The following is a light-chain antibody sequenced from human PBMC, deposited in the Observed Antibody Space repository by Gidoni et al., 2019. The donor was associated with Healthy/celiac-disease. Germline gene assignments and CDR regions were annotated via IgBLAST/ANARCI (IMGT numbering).Light chain of an antibody. J-gene: IGKJ4*01. CDR3: QQYGSSPLT. CDR1: QSVSNSY. Sequence: EIVLTQSPGTLSLSPGERATLSCRASQSVSNSYFAWYQKKPGQAPRLLIYGASSRATGIPDRFSGSGSGTDFTLTISRLEPEDFAVYYCQQYGSSPLTFXGXTKVEIK. V-gene: IGKV3-20*01. CDR2: GAS.